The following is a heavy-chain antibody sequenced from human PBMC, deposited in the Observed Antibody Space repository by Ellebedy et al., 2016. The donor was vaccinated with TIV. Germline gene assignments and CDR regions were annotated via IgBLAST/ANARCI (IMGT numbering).Heavy chain of an antibody. Sequence: TVSRDNSKNTLDMQMNSLTVEDTAIYYCAKEKDHAKPYDYWGQGTLVTVSS. V-gene: IGHV3-23*01. D-gene: IGHD2-15*01. J-gene: IGHJ4*02. CDR3: AKEKDHAKPYDY.